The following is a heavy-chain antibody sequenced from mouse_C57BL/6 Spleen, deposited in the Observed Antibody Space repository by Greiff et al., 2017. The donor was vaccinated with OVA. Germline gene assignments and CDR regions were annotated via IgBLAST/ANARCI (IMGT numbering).Heavy chain of an antibody. V-gene: IGHV1-78*01. CDR2: IYPRAGST. Sequence: VQLQQSDAELVKPGASVKISCKVSGYTFTDHTIHWMKQRPEQGLEWIGYIYPRAGSTKYNEKFKGKAPLTADKSSSTASMQLNSLTSEDSAVYFCARAIDYDKYYFDYWGQGTTLTVSS. D-gene: IGHD2-4*01. CDR3: ARAIDYDKYYFDY. CDR1: GYTFTDHT. J-gene: IGHJ2*01.